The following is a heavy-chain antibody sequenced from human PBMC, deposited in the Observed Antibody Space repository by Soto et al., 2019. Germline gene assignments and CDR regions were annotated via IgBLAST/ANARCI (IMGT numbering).Heavy chain of an antibody. V-gene: IGHV1-2*02. CDR1: GYTFTGYY. D-gene: IGHD3-22*01. CDR2: INPNRGGT. J-gene: IGHJ6*02. CDR3: ARDYYDSSGYYSFNV. Sequence: ASVKVSCKASGYTFTGYYMHWLRQAPGQGLEWMGWINPNRGGTNYAQKFQGRVTMTRDTSISTAYMELRRLRSDDTAVYYCARDYYDSSGYYSFNVWGQGTTVTVSS.